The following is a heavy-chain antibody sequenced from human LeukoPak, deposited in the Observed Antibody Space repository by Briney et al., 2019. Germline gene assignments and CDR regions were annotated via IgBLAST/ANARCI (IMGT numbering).Heavy chain of an antibody. V-gene: IGHV3-11*01. J-gene: IGHJ1*01. CDR3: ARDIVAVGATEYFHH. CDR1: GFTFSTYS. CDR2: ISSSGDNI. D-gene: IGHD1-26*01. Sequence: GGSLRLSCAASGFTFSTYSMSWIRQAPGMGLEWVSFISSSGDNILYADSVKGRFTISRDNAKNSLYLQMNSLRAEDTAVYYCARDIVAVGATEYFHHWGQGTLVTVSS.